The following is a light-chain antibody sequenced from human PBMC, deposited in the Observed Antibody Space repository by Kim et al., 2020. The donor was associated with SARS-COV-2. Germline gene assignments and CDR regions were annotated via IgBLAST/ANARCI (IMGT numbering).Light chain of an antibody. CDR2: YDS. V-gene: IGLV3-21*04. J-gene: IGLJ3*02. CDR3: QVWDSTSDHWV. CDR1: NSGSKS. Sequence: APGKTARITCVGNNSGSKSVHWYQQKPGQAPVLVIYYDSDRPSGIPERFSGSNSGNTATLTISRVEAGDEADYYCQVWDSTSDHWVFGGGTQLTVL.